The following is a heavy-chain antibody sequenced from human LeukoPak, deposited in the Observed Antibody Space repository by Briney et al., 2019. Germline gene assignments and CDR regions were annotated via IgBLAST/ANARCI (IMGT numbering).Heavy chain of an antibody. J-gene: IGHJ4*02. Sequence: GGSLRLSCAASGFNFNNYGMHWVRQAPGKGLEWVAFIRCDGSVKNYADSVKGRFNISRDNSKKTLFVQMNSLTADDTAVYYCVKDIRRGDNFGYDQFAYWGQGTLVTVSS. CDR1: GFNFNNYG. V-gene: IGHV3-30*02. CDR2: IRCDGSVK. D-gene: IGHD5-18*01. CDR3: VKDIRRGDNFGYDQFAY.